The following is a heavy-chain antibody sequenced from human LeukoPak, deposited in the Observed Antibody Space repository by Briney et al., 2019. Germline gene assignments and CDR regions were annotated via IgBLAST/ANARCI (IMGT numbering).Heavy chain of an antibody. D-gene: IGHD3-9*01. Sequence: GGSLRLSCAASGFTFSSYGMHWVRQAPGKGLEWVAVISYDGSNKYYADSVKGRFTISRDNSKNTLYLQMNSLRAEDTAVYYCAKDPLSPASYDILTGSDYWGQGTLVTVSS. CDR2: ISYDGSNK. CDR1: GFTFSSYG. J-gene: IGHJ4*02. V-gene: IGHV3-30*18. CDR3: AKDPLSPASYDILTGSDY.